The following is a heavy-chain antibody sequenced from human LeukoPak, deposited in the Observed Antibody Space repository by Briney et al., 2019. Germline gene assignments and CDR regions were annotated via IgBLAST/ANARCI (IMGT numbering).Heavy chain of an antibody. CDR2: ISGSGGST. D-gene: IGHD3-16*02. Sequence: GGSLRHSCAASGFTFSSYAMSWVRQAPGKGLEWVSAISGSGGSTYYAGSVKGRFTISRDNSKNTLYLQMNSLRAEDTAVYYCATPLYDYVWGSYRYCGQGTLVTVSS. J-gene: IGHJ4*02. CDR3: ATPLYDYVWGSYRY. CDR1: GFTFSSYA. V-gene: IGHV3-23*01.